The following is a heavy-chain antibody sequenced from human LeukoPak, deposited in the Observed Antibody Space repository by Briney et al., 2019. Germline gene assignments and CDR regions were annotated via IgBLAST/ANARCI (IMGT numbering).Heavy chain of an antibody. Sequence: SETLSLTCTVSGGSISSSLYHWGWIRQPPGKNLEWLGSIYYTGSTHYNPSLKSRVTTSVDTSKNQFSLNLSSVTAADTAVYYCARQEIGLRSFDPWGQGTLVTVSS. V-gene: IGHV4-39*01. CDR3: ARQEIGLRSFDP. D-gene: IGHD3/OR15-3a*01. CDR2: IYYTGST. CDR1: GGSISSSLYH. J-gene: IGHJ5*02.